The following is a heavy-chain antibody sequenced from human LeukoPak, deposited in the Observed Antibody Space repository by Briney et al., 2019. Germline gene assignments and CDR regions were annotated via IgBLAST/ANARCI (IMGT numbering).Heavy chain of an antibody. CDR2: FDPEDGET. CDR3: AIGDHTAITRSGAFDI. Sequence: ASVKVSFKVSGYTLTELSMHWVRQAPGKGLEWMGGFDPEDGETIYAQKFQGRVTMTEDTSTDTAYMELSSLRSEDTAVYYCAIGDHTAITRSGAFDIWGQGTMVTVSS. V-gene: IGHV1-24*01. D-gene: IGHD5-18*01. J-gene: IGHJ3*02. CDR1: GYTLTELS.